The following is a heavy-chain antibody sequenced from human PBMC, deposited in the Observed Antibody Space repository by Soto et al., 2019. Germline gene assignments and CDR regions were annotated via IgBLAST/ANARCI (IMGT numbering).Heavy chain of an antibody. CDR3: AREGSYSAYNFAHGIQLWSFDF. D-gene: IGHD5-12*01. J-gene: IGHJ4*02. CDR2: IFSSGST. V-gene: IGHV4-4*07. CDR1: CGSINTFY. Sequence: QVRLQESGPGLLKPSETLSLTCTVSCGSINTFYWSCVRQPAGKGLEWIGRIFSSGSTSFNPSLESRVAMSVDTSKNHFSLNLSSVTAADMAVYYCAREGSYSAYNFAHGIQLWSFDFWGQGDLVTVSS.